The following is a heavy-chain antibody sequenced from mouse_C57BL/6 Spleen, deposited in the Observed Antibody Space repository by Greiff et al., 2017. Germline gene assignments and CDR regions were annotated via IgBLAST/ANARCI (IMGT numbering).Heavy chain of an antibody. D-gene: IGHD1-1*01. Sequence: EVNVVESVAELVRPGASVKLSCTASGFNIKNTYMHWVKQRPEQGLEWIGRIDPANGNTKYAPKFQGKATITADTSSNTAYLQLSSLTSEDTAIYYCARDGSSLDYFDYWGQGTTLTVSS. CDR3: ARDGSSLDYFDY. J-gene: IGHJ2*01. V-gene: IGHV14-3*01. CDR1: GFNIKNTY. CDR2: IDPANGNT.